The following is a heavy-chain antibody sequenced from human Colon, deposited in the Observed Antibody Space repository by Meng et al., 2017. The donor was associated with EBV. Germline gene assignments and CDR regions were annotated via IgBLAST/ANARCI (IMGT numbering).Heavy chain of an antibody. CDR3: ARDGGVTHIP. D-gene: IGHD2-8*02. CDR1: GTSISTSNW. Sequence: VLRQASGAGLVKPSGTLSLTCAVSGTSISTSNWWSWIRQSPGEGLEWIGAIYHNGQTNYNPSLKSRVSMSVDESKNEFSLNLKSVTAADTAVYYCARDGGVTHIPWGQGVLVTVSS. CDR2: IYHNGQT. V-gene: IGHV4-4*02. J-gene: IGHJ5*02.